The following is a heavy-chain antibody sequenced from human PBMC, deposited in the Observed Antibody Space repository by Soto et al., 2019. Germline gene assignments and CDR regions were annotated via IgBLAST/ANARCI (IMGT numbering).Heavy chain of an antibody. V-gene: IGHV1-69*13. J-gene: IGHJ6*02. CDR1: GGTFSSYA. D-gene: IGHD6-13*01. Sequence: ASVKVSCKASGGTFSSYAISWVRQAPGQGLEWMGGIIPIFGTANYAQKFQGRVTITADESTSTAYMELSSLRSEDTAVYYCAREQQLVMGFYYYYGMDVWGQGTTVTVSS. CDR3: AREQQLVMGFYYYYGMDV. CDR2: IIPIFGTA.